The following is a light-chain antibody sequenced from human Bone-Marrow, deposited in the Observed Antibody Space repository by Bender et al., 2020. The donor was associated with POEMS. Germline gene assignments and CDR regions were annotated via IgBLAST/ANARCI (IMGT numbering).Light chain of an antibody. CDR1: DIETRS. Sequence: SYVLTQPPSVSVAPGKTAKITCGGTDIETRSVHWYQRKAGQAPVLVVHDDRDRPSGIPERFSGSNSGNTATLTISRVEAGDEADYYCQVWDSASDHPVIFGGGTKLTVL. V-gene: IGLV3-21*03. CDR3: QVWDSASDHPVI. CDR2: DDR. J-gene: IGLJ2*01.